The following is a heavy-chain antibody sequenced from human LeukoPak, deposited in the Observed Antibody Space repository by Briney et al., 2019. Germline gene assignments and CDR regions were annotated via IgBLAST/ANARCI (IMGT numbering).Heavy chain of an antibody. V-gene: IGHV3-33*01. Sequence: GGSLRLSCAASGFTFSSYGMHWVRQAPGKGLEWVAVIWYDGSNKYYADSVKGRFTISRDNSKNTLYLQMNSLRAEDTAVYYCARDAVDTANAVWGQGTTVTVSS. J-gene: IGHJ6*02. CDR2: IWYDGSNK. CDR1: GFTFSSYG. D-gene: IGHD5-18*01. CDR3: ARDAVDTANAV.